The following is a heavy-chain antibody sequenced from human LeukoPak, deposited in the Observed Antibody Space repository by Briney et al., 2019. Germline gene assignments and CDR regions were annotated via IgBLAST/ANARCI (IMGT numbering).Heavy chain of an antibody. J-gene: IGHJ4*02. D-gene: IGHD3-9*01. CDR2: INHSGST. Sequence: PSETLSLTCAVYGGSFSGYYWSWIRQPPGKGLEWIGEINHSGSTNYNPSLKSRVTISVDTSKNQFSLKLSSVTAADTAVYYCARHSLIYDILTGYNYWGQGTLVTVSS. V-gene: IGHV4-34*01. CDR1: GGSFSGYY. CDR3: ARHSLIYDILTGYNY.